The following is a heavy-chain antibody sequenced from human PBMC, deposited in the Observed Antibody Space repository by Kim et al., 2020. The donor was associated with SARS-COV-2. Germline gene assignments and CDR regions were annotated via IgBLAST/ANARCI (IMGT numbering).Heavy chain of an antibody. CDR2: SYAT. J-gene: IGHJ5*02. Sequence: SYATAYAASVTGRFTISRDDSKNTAYLQMNSLKTEDTAVYYCTRLGFDPWGQGTLVTVSS. V-gene: IGHV3-73*01. CDR3: TRLGFDP.